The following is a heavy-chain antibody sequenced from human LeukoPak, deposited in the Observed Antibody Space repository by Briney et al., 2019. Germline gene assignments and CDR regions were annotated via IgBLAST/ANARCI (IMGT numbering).Heavy chain of an antibody. CDR3: ASTNDFGDYMVG. CDR1: GGSISSGGYS. J-gene: IGHJ6*03. CDR2: MYHDGST. V-gene: IGHV4-30-2*01. D-gene: IGHD4-17*01. Sequence: PSQTLSLTCTVSGGSISSGGYSWSWLRKPPGKGLEWIGYMYHDGSTYYSPSLKSRDPIPVDWSKNQFSLNLSSVTAADRAVYYCASTNDFGDYMVGWG.